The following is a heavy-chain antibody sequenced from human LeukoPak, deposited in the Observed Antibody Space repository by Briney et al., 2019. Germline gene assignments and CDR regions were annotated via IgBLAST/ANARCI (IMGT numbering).Heavy chain of an antibody. CDR2: IYYSGST. J-gene: IGHJ4*02. D-gene: IGHD3-10*01. CDR1: GGSISSYY. CDR3: ASTGTAMVRGVIFDY. V-gene: IGHV4-59*01. Sequence: SETLSLTCAVSGGSISSYYWSWIRQPPGKGLEWIGYIYYSGSTNYNPSLKSRVTIPVDTSKNQFSLKLSSVTAADTAVYYCASTGTAMVRGVIFDYWGQGTLVTVSS.